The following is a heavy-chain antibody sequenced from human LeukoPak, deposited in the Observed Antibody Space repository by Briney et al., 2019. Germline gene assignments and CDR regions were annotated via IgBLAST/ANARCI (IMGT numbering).Heavy chain of an antibody. J-gene: IGHJ4*02. Sequence: GGSLRLSCAASGFTFDGYSMNWVRQAPGEGLEWVASISMSGSYIHYAGSVRGRFTISRDNGRNSVYLQMTGLRIEDTATYFCARWLDGYTPLDYWGQGVLVTV. D-gene: IGHD5-24*01. CDR2: ISMSGSYI. V-gene: IGHV3-21*01. CDR3: ARWLDGYTPLDY. CDR1: GFTFDGYS.